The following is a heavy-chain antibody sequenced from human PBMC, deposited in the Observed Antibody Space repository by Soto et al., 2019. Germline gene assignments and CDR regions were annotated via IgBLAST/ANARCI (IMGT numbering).Heavy chain of an antibody. CDR3: AKDRGEGAVAVPYYFDY. Sequence: GGSLRLSCAASGFTFSNYGMHWVRQAPGKGLEWVSGISGSGGRTYYAESMEGRFTISRDNSKNTLYLQMKSLRAEDTAIYYCAKDRGEGAVAVPYYFDYWGQGTLVTVSS. J-gene: IGHJ4*02. CDR1: GFTFSNYG. CDR2: ISGSGGRT. V-gene: IGHV3-23*01. D-gene: IGHD6-19*01.